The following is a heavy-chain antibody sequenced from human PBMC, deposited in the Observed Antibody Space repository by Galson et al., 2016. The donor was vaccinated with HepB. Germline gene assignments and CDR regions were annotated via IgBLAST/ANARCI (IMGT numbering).Heavy chain of an antibody. CDR1: GFGISSGYF. J-gene: IGHJ3*02. V-gene: IGHV4-38-2*02. CDR3: VRKAPAGTLDAFDI. D-gene: IGHD6-13*01. Sequence: SETLSLTCTVSGFGISSGYFWGWIRQPPGKGLEWIGSMYHSGTAYHNPSLRSRVTISVETSKNQFSLRLTSVTAADTAVYYCVRKAPAGTLDAFDIWGPGTMVTVSS. CDR2: MYHSGTA.